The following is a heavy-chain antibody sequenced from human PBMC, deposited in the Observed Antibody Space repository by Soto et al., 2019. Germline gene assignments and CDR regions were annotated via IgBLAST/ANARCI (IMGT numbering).Heavy chain of an antibody. CDR3: ARAINEITIFGVVTRPNWFDP. CDR2: IKQDGSEK. D-gene: IGHD3-3*01. V-gene: IGHV3-7*05. Sequence: GGSLRLSCAASGFTFSSYWMSWVRQAPGKGLEWVANIKQDGSEKYYVDSVKGRFTISRDNAKNSLYLQMNSLRAEDTAVYYCARAINEITIFGVVTRPNWFDPWGQGTLVTVSS. CDR1: GFTFSSYW. J-gene: IGHJ5*02.